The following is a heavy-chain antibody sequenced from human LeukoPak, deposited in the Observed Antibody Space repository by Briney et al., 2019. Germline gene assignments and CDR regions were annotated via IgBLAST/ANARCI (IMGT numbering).Heavy chain of an antibody. CDR2: TYYRSKWYY. D-gene: IGHD3-10*01. J-gene: IGHJ6*02. CDR3: ARVWTTYGSGTYYGLDV. CDR1: GDSVSTNSAS. V-gene: IGHV6-1*01. Sequence: SQTLSLTCGISGDSVSTNSASWNWIRQSPSRGLEWLGRTYYRSKWYYDFAVSVKSRITINPDTSKNQFSLQLNSVTPEDTAVYYCARVWTTYGSGTYYGLDVWGQGTTVTVSS.